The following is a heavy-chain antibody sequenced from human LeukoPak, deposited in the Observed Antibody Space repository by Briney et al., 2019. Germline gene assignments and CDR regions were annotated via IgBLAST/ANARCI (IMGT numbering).Heavy chain of an antibody. D-gene: IGHD6-13*01. V-gene: IGHV4-31*03. Sequence: SETLSLTCTVSGVSISSGGYYWSWIRQHPGKGLEWIGYIYYSGSTYYNPSLKSRVTISVDTSKNQFSLKLSSVTAADTAVYYCARRPPRIAAAGTIDCWGQGTLVTVSS. J-gene: IGHJ4*02. CDR2: IYYSGST. CDR1: GVSISSGGYY. CDR3: ARRPPRIAAAGTIDC.